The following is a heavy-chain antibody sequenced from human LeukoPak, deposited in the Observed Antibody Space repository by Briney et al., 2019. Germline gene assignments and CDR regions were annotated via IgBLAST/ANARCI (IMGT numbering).Heavy chain of an antibody. Sequence: GGSLRLSCAASGFSFSDYAMSWVRQAPRKGLEWVSAISGTGDSTYVADSVKGRFTISRDNSKNTLYLQMNSLRAEDTAVYYCAKDGALSWYSPRHRWGQGIPVTVSS. CDR1: GFSFSDYA. J-gene: IGHJ5*02. V-gene: IGHV3-23*01. CDR2: ISGTGDST. D-gene: IGHD2-21*01. CDR3: AKDGALSWYSPRHR.